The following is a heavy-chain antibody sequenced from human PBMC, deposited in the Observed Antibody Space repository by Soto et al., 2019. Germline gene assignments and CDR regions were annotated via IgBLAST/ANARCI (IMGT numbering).Heavy chain of an antibody. D-gene: IGHD3-10*01. CDR1: GGSISSSSYY. Sequence: SETLSLTCTVSGGSISSSSYYWGWIRQPPGKGLEWIGSIYYSGSTYYNPSLKSRVTISVDTSKNLFSLKLSSVTAADTAVYYCARHRLWFGELSCFDYWGQGTLVTVSS. J-gene: IGHJ4*02. V-gene: IGHV4-39*01. CDR2: IYYSGST. CDR3: ARHRLWFGELSCFDY.